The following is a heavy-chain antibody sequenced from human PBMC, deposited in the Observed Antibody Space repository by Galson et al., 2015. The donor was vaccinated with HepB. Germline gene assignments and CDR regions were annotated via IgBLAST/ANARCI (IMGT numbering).Heavy chain of an antibody. CDR2: ISPTSSYI. CDR3: AREGLVGAEGYYRGMDV. J-gene: IGHJ6*02. D-gene: IGHD2-15*01. Sequence: SLRLSCAASGFTLSDYSMNWVRQAPGKGLEWVSIISPTSSYIYYGASVKSRFTISRDNAKNSLYLQMNSVRADDTAVYYCAREGLVGAEGYYRGMDVWGQGTTVTVSS. V-gene: IGHV3-21*01. CDR1: GFTLSDYS.